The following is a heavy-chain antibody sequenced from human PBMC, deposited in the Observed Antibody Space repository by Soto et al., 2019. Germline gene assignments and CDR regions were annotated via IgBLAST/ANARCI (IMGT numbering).Heavy chain of an antibody. D-gene: IGHD3-22*01. J-gene: IGHJ4*02. CDR1: GGSISSYY. Sequence: SETLSLTCTVSGGSISSYYWSWIRQPPGKGLEWIGYIYYSGSTNYNPSLKSRVTISVDTSKNQFSLKLSSVTAADTAVYYCARVANYYDSSGYYYYFDYWGQGTLVTVSS. CDR3: ARVANYYDSSGYYYYFDY. V-gene: IGHV4-59*01. CDR2: IYYSGST.